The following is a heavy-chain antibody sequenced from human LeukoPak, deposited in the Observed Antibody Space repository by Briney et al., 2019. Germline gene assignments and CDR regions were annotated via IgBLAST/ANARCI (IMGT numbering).Heavy chain of an antibody. CDR2: ISSSSSYI. J-gene: IGHJ6*03. Sequence: GGSLRLSCAASGFTFSSYSMNWVRQAPGKGLEWVSSISSSSSYIYYADSVKGRFTISRDNAKNSLYLQMNSLRAEDTAVYYCARALDYDFWSGYRGSYYYYYMDVWGKGTTVTVSS. CDR1: GFTFSSYS. V-gene: IGHV3-21*01. D-gene: IGHD3-3*01. CDR3: ARALDYDFWSGYRGSYYYYYMDV.